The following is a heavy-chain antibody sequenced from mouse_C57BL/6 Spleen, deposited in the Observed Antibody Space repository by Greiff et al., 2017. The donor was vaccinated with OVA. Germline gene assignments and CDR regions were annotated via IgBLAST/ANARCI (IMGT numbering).Heavy chain of an antibody. CDR1: GYTFTSYW. J-gene: IGHJ4*01. V-gene: IGHV1-69*01. CDR3: ARSEDAMDD. CDR2: IDPSDSYT. Sequence: QVQLQQSGAELVMPGASVKLSCKASGYTFTSYWMHWVKQRPGQGLEWIGEIDPSDSYTNYNQKFKGKSTLTVDKSSSTAYMQLSSLTSEDSAVYYCARSEDAMDDWGQGTSVTVSS.